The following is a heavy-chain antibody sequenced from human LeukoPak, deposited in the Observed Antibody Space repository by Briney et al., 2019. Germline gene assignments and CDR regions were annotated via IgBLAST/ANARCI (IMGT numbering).Heavy chain of an antibody. CDR3: ARDAGHRVVQLWLPYFDY. J-gene: IGHJ4*02. CDR2: IIPIFGSA. CDR1: VGTFSSYA. V-gene: IGHV1-69*05. Sequence: GASVKVSLKASVGTFSSYAISWVRQSPGQALEWVGRIIPIFGSANYAQKFQGRVTLTTDDSTSTAYMELSSLRSEYTAVDYCARDAGHRVVQLWLPYFDYWGQGTLVTVSS. D-gene: IGHD5-18*01.